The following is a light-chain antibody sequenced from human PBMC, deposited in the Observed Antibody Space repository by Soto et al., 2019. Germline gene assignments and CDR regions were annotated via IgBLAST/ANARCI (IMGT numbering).Light chain of an antibody. Sequence: QSALTQAASVSGSPGQSITISCTGTSSDVGSYNYVSWYQQHPGKAPKVMIYDVSNRPSGVSYRFSGSKSGNTASLTISGLQAEDEADYYCSSYTISSTYVFGTGTKLTVL. CDR2: DVS. CDR3: SSYTISSTYV. J-gene: IGLJ1*01. V-gene: IGLV2-14*01. CDR1: SSDVGSYNY.